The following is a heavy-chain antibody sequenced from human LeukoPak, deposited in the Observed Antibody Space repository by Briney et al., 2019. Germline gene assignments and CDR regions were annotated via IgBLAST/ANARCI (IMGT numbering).Heavy chain of an antibody. CDR2: ISYDGSNK. D-gene: IGHD6-13*01. V-gene: IGHV3-30-3*01. Sequence: GGSLRLSCAASAFTFSSYAMHWVRQAPGKGPEWVAVISYDGSNKYYADSVKGRFTISRDNSKNTLYLQMNSLRPEDTAVYYCETLAAAGTLVDYWGQGTLVTVSS. J-gene: IGHJ4*02. CDR1: AFTFSSYA. CDR3: ETLAAAGTLVDY.